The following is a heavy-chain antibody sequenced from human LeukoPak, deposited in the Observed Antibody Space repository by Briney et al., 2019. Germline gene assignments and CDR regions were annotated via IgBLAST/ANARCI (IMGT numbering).Heavy chain of an antibody. CDR3: ARASIAAGPYYFDR. CDR1: GFTFSSYW. V-gene: IGHV3-7*01. J-gene: IGHJ4*02. Sequence: GGSLRLSCAASGFTFSSYWMSWVRQAPGKGLEWVANIKQDGSEKYYVGSVKGRFTISRDNAKNSLYLQMNSLRAEDTAVYYCARASIAAGPYYFDRWGQGTLVTVSS. CDR2: IKQDGSEK. D-gene: IGHD6-13*01.